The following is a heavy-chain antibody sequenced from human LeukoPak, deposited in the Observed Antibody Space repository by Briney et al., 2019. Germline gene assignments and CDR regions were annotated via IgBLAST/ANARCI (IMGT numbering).Heavy chain of an antibody. J-gene: IGHJ4*02. V-gene: IGHV3-23*01. CDR1: GFTFSSYA. CDR3: AKVGYGDIDR. CDR2: ISATGDFT. Sequence: PGGSLRLSCAASGFTFSSYAMTWVRQAPGKGLEWVSSISATGDFTHYADSVKGRFTISRDNSKNTVYLQMNSLRAEDTAVYYCAKVGYGDIDRWGQGTLVPVSS. D-gene: IGHD4-17*01.